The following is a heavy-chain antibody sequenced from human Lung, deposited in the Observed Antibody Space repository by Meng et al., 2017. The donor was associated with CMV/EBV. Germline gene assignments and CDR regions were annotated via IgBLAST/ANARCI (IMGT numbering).Heavy chain of an antibody. CDR3: ARDWELVTHGGDY. J-gene: IGHJ4*02. CDR2: ISAYNGNT. D-gene: IGHD3-10*01. Sequence: ASAKVSCKASGYTFTSYGISWVRQAPGQGLEWMGWISAYNGNTNYAQKFQGRFIMTTDTFTSTAYMELRSLRSDDTAVYYCARDWELVTHGGDYWGQGTLVTVSS. CDR1: GYTFTSYG. V-gene: IGHV1-18*01.